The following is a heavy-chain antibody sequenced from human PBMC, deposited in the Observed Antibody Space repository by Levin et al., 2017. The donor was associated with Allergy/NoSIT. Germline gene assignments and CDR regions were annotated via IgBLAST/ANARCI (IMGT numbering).Heavy chain of an antibody. V-gene: IGHV3-74*01. Sequence: GGSLRLSCVVSGFTFSSHWMHWVRQAPGKGLVSLSRINSDGIATNYADSVKGRFTISRDNAKNTLYLQMNSLRAEDTAVYYCARDGVDIVTTINYYYYYYMDVWGKGTTVTVSS. CDR1: GFTFSSHW. J-gene: IGHJ6*03. D-gene: IGHD5-12*01. CDR3: ARDGVDIVTTINYYYYYYMDV. CDR2: INSDGIAT.